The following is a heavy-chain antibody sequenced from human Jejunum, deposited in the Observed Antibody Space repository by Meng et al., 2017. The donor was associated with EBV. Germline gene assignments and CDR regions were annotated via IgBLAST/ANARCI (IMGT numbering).Heavy chain of an antibody. V-gene: IGHV3-21*04. Sequence: LVGSGGGLVRTGVYPSLACAADVIGISCSHMHWVLQGPGTRLEWLSSSRSDDAAKFYADSLKGRFTMSRDYAKKSLFLQINSLRVEDTAMYYCARGPGNGWSDYRGPGSPGHRLL. CDR2: SRSDDAAK. D-gene: IGHD6-19*01. J-gene: IGHJ4*02. CDR1: VIGISCSH. CDR3: ARGPGNGWSDY.